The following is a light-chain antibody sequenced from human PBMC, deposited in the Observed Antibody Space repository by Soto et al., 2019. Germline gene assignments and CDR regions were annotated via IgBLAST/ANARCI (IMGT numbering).Light chain of an antibody. V-gene: IGLV2-14*01. CDR1: SSDVGGYNY. J-gene: IGLJ1*01. CDR2: EVS. Sequence: QSALTQPASVSGSPGQSITICCTGTSSDVGGYNYVSWYQQHPGKAPKLMIYEVSNRPSGVSNRFSGSKSGNTASLTISGLQAEDEADYYSSSYSSSSTIVFGTGTKVTVL. CDR3: SSYSSSSTIV.